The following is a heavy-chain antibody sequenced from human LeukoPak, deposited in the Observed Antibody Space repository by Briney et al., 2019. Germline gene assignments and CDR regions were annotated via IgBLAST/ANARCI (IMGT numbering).Heavy chain of an antibody. CDR2: IYYSGST. D-gene: IGHD2-15*01. CDR1: GGAISSYY. Sequence: SETLSLTCTVSGGAISSYYWSWIRQPPGKGLEWIGYIYYSGSTNYNPSLKSRVTISVDTSKNQFSLKLSSVTAADTAVYYCASHAAGNNWFDPWGQGTLVTVSS. J-gene: IGHJ5*02. CDR3: ASHAAGNNWFDP. V-gene: IGHV4-59*01.